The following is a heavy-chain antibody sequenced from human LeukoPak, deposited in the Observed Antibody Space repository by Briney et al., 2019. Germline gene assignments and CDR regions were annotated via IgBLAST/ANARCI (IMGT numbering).Heavy chain of an antibody. J-gene: IGHJ4*02. CDR3: ARRGDYGDFDY. D-gene: IGHD4-17*01. Sequence: SETLSLTCTVSGGSISSYYWSWIRQPPGKGLEWIGYIYTSGSTNYNPSLKSRVTISVDTSKNQFSLKLSSVTAADTAVYYCARRGDYGDFDYLGQGTLVTVSS. CDR2: IYTSGST. V-gene: IGHV4-4*09. CDR1: GGSISSYY.